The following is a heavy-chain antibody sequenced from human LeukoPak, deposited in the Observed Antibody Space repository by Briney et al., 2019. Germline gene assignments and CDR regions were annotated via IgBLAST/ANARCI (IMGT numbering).Heavy chain of an antibody. CDR3: ASIAAAGFIRIDY. Sequence: GGSLRLSCAASGFTFSSHSMNWVRQAPGKGLEWVSYISPSSSTIYYTDSVKGRFAISRDNAKTSLYLQMNSLRAEDTAVYYCASIAAAGFIRIDYWGQGTLVTVSS. CDR2: ISPSSSTI. V-gene: IGHV3-48*04. CDR1: GFTFSSHS. D-gene: IGHD6-13*01. J-gene: IGHJ4*02.